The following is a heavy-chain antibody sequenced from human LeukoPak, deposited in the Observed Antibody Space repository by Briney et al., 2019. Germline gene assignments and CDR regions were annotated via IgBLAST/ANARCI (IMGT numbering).Heavy chain of an antibody. CDR2: INPNTGGT. J-gene: IGHJ5*02. D-gene: IGHD6-19*01. CDR3: ARWAVAGSVYWFDP. V-gene: IGHV1-2*02. Sequence: ASVKVSCKPSGYTFTDYYMHWVRQAPGQGLEWMGWINPNTGGTNYAQKFQGRVTMTRDTSISTAYMELSSLRSDDTAVYYCARWAVAGSVYWFDPWGQGTLVTVSS. CDR1: GYTFTDYY.